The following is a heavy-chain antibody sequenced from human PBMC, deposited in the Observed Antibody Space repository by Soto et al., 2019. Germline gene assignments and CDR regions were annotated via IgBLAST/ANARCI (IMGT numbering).Heavy chain of an antibody. CDR2: ISGNGGST. J-gene: IGHJ4*02. CDR3: ARDYCPSGVCYTIFDY. V-gene: IGHV3-64*01. D-gene: IGHD2-8*01. CDR1: GFTFSTYP. Sequence: EVQLVESGGNLAQPGGSLRLSCAASGFTFSTYPMHWVRQGPGTGLEYVAGISGNGGSTHYANSVKGRFTISRDNSKSTLYLQMGSLRAEDMAVYYCARDYCPSGVCYTIFDYWGQGTLVTVSS.